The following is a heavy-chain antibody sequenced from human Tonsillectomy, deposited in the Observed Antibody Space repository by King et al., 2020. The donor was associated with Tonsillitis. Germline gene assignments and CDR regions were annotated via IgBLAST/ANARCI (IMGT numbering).Heavy chain of an antibody. CDR3: ARDSLYYDFWSGYGSPNWFDP. J-gene: IGHJ5*02. D-gene: IGHD3-3*01. V-gene: IGHV1-46*03. CDR1: GYTFTSYY. Sequence: QLVQSGAEVKKPGASVKVSCKASGYTFTSYYMHWVRQAPGQGLEWMGIINPSGGSTSYAQKFQGRVTMTRDTSTSTVYMELSSLRSEDTAVYYCARDSLYYDFWSGYGSPNWFDPWGQGTLVTVSS. CDR2: INPSGGST.